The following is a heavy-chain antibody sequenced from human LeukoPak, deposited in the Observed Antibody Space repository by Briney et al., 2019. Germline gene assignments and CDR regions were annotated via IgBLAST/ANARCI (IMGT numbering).Heavy chain of an antibody. CDR2: ISSSGSTI. D-gene: IGHD3-16*01. Sequence: GSLRLSCAASGFTFSSYEMNWVRQAPGKGLEWVSYISSSGSTIYYADSVKGRFTISRDNAKNSLYLQMNSLRAEDTAVYYCARGHSDYVWGTIGYYYYYMDVWGKGTTVTISS. V-gene: IGHV3-48*03. J-gene: IGHJ6*03. CDR3: ARGHSDYVWGTIGYYYYYMDV. CDR1: GFTFSSYE.